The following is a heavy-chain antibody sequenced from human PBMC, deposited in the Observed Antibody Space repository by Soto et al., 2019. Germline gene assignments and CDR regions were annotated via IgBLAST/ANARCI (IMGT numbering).Heavy chain of an antibody. CDR3: ARVDYYGSGYYGMDV. CDR1: GGSISSYY. D-gene: IGHD3-10*01. CDR2: IYYSGST. Sequence: SETLFLTCTVSGGSISSYYWSWIRQPPGKGLEWIGYIYYSGSTNYNPSLKSRVTISVDTSKNQFSLKLSSVTAADTAVYYCARVDYYGSGYYGMDVWGQGTTVTVSS. J-gene: IGHJ6*02. V-gene: IGHV4-59*01.